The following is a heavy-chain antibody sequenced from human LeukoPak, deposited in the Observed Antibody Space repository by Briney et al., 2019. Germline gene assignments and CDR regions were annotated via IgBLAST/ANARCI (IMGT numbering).Heavy chain of an antibody. Sequence: GASVKVSCKASEYAFTDYYIYWVRQAPGQGLEWMGRISPNSGGTNYAQNFQGRLTVARDTSINTAYMELNSLRSDDTAVYYCARRIAASGHFDYGGQGTLVTVS. D-gene: IGHD6-13*01. CDR1: EYAFTDYY. V-gene: IGHV1-2*06. CDR3: ARRIAASGHFDY. CDR2: ISPNSGGT. J-gene: IGHJ4*02.